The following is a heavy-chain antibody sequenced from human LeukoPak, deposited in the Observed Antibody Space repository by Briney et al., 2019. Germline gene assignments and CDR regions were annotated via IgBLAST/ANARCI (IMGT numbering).Heavy chain of an antibody. J-gene: IGHJ6*02. CDR2: ISSDGNT. V-gene: IGHV3-66*01. Sequence: GGSLRLSCAASGFTVSSSSMNWVRLGPGKGLEWVSVISSDGNTYYADSVKGRLTISTDNSRNTLSLQMHGLRADDTAVYYCARGQEQFSSPWQWGPRRKNFYYYGMDVWGQGTTVTVSS. CDR3: ARGQEQFSSPWQWGPRRKNFYYYGMDV. CDR1: GFTVSSSS. D-gene: IGHD6-19*01.